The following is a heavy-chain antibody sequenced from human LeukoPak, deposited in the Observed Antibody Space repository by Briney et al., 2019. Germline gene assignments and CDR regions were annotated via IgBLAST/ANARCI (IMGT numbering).Heavy chain of an antibody. D-gene: IGHD3-10*01. J-gene: IGHJ6*02. CDR1: GFPFSSYA. Sequence: GGSLRLSCAASGFPFSSYAMHWARRSPGRGREWVAFISYDGSNKYYADSVKGRFTISRDNSKNTLYLQMNSLRAEDTAVYYCARDRGAPSGLDVWGQGTTVTVSS. CDR3: ARDRGAPSGLDV. CDR2: ISYDGSNK. V-gene: IGHV3-30-3*01.